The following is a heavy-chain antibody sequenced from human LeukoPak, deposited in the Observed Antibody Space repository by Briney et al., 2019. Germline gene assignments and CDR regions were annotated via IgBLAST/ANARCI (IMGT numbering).Heavy chain of an antibody. D-gene: IGHD2-2*01. CDR2: IYYSGST. Sequence: LETLSLTCTVSGGSISSYYWSWIRQPPGKGLEWIGYIYYSGSTDYNPSLKSRVTISVDTSKNQFSLKLSSVTTADTAVNYCARDNPLQYQPGPNFDYWGQGSLLSVSS. CDR1: GGSISSYY. CDR3: ARDNPLQYQPGPNFDY. V-gene: IGHV4-59*01. J-gene: IGHJ4*02.